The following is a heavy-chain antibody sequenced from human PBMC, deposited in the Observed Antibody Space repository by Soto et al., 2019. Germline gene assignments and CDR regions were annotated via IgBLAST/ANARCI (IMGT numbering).Heavy chain of an antibody. CDR3: ARSLPGGTVFYMDI. CDR2: IYYSGTA. J-gene: IGHJ6*03. CDR1: GGSITGGFSY. D-gene: IGHD1-26*01. Sequence: QLQLRESGPGLVQPAQTLSLTCTVAGGSITGGFSYWTWVRQHPGKGLEWVGHIYYSGTAYYNPSLKSRVALSVDPSQNRFSLKLSSATAADTAIYFCARSLPGGTVFYMDIWGEGTTVTVSS. V-gene: IGHV4-31*03.